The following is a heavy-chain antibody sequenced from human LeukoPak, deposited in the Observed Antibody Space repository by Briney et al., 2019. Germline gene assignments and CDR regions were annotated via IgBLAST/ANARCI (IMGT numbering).Heavy chain of an antibody. D-gene: IGHD4-17*01. CDR2: IKQDGGEK. Sequence: GGSLRLSCAASEFTFSSYWMSWARQAPGKGLEWVANIKQDGGEKYYLDSVKGRFTVSRDNAKNSLYLQMSSLRAEDTAVYYCARVGARQILEYWGQGTLVTVSS. CDR3: ARVGARQILEY. V-gene: IGHV3-7*01. CDR1: EFTFSSYW. J-gene: IGHJ4*02.